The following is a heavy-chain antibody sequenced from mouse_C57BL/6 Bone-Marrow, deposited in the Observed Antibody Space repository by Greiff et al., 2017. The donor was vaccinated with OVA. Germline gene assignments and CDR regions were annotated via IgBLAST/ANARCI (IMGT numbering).Heavy chain of an antibody. J-gene: IGHJ4*01. Sequence: QVQLQQPGAELVRPGTSVKLSCKASGYTFTSYRMHWVKQRPGQGLEWIGEIDPSDSYTNYNQKFKGKAKLTGDTSSSTAYMQLSSLTSEDSAVYYCARDCYGSFYAMDYWGQGTSVTVSS. CDR3: ARDCYGSFYAMDY. CDR1: GYTFTSYR. D-gene: IGHD1-1*01. V-gene: IGHV1-59*01. CDR2: IDPSDSYT.